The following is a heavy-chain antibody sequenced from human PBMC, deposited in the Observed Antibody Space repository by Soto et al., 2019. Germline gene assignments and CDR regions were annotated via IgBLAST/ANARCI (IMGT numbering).Heavy chain of an antibody. J-gene: IGHJ4*02. CDR3: ARQWRTCSSTSCSHLDY. D-gene: IGHD2-2*01. CDR1: GGSISSSSYY. CDR2: IYYSGST. V-gene: IGHV4-39*01. Sequence: SETLSLTCTVSGGSISSSSYYWGWIRQPPGKGLEWIGSIYYSGSTYYNPSLKGRVTISVDTSKNQFSLKLSSVTAADTAVYYCARQWRTCSSTSCSHLDYWGQGTLVTVSS.